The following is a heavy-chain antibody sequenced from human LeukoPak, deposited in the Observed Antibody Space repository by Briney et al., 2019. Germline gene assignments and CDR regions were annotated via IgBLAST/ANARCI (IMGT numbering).Heavy chain of an antibody. J-gene: IGHJ4*02. CDR2: TYHSGNT. D-gene: IGHD1-1*01. V-gene: IGHV4-31*03. CDR3: ARVRKLPLEWDLIDF. CDR1: GVSISSGGYY. Sequence: SETLSLTCTVSGVSISSGGYYWTWIRQRPGEALEWIGYTYHSGNTYYNPSLMSRIVLSVDTSKSQFSLKVTSVTAADTALYYCARVRKLPLEWDLIDFWGQGTLVTVSS.